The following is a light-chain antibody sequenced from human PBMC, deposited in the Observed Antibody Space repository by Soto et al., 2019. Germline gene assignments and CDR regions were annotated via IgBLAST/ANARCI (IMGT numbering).Light chain of an antibody. CDR1: QGLFYSDGIAY. CDR3: QQYNSWPLT. CDR2: DAS. V-gene: IGKV2-30*01. Sequence: DVVMTQSPLSLPVTLGQPASISCRSKQGLFYSDGIAYFSWFQQRPGQAPRLLIYDASTRATVIPAKFSGSGSGTEFTLTISSLQSEDSAVYYCQQYNSWPLTFGGGTKVDIK. J-gene: IGKJ4*01.